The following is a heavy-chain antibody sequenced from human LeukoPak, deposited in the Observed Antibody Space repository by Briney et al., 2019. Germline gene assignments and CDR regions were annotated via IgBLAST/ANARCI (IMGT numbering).Heavy chain of an antibody. V-gene: IGHV1-8*03. J-gene: IGHJ4*02. Sequence: WASVKVSCKASGYTFTTYDINGVRQAPGQGLEWMGWMDPNNGNTVYAHKFQGRVTITRNTSISTAYMELSSLRSEDTAVYYCARAPRPDYFDYWGQGTLVTVSS. CDR2: MDPNNGNT. CDR3: ARAPRPDYFDY. CDR1: GYTFTTYD.